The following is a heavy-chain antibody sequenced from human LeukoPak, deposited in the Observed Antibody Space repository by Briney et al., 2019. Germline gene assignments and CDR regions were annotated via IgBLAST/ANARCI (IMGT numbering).Heavy chain of an antibody. CDR2: INPKTGGT. D-gene: IGHD3-10*01. J-gene: IGHJ6*02. Sequence: ASVKVSCKASGYTFTGYFMHWVRQAPGQGLEWMGWINPKTGGTNYAQKFQGRVTMTRDTSISTAYMEVRRLRSDDTAVCYCARTSTSGFGELFDGMDVWGQGTTVTVSS. CDR3: ARTSTSGFGELFDGMDV. CDR1: GYTFTGYF. V-gene: IGHV1-2*02.